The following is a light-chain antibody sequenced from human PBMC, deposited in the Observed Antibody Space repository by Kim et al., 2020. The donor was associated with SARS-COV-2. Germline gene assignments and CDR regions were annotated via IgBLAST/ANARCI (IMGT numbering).Light chain of an antibody. J-gene: IGLJ1*01. CDR2: HDS. CDR3: QAWDSSTYL. CDR1: NLGNKS. Sequence: SYELTQPPSVSVSPGQTASITCSGDNLGNKSVCWYQQKPGQSPVLVIYHDSTRPSGIPERFSGSHSGNTATLTISRTQAMDEADYYCQAWDSSTYLFVTG. V-gene: IGLV3-1*01.